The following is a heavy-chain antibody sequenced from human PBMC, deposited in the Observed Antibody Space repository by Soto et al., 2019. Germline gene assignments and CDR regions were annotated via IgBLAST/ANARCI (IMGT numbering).Heavy chain of an antibody. D-gene: IGHD2-21*01. CDR3: ATYPRPYNWIDI. CDR1: GGALTAYP. V-gene: IGHV1-69*01. Sequence: QVRLERSGAEVRKPGSSVRVSCQASGGALTAYPIHWVRQAPGQGLEWMGVIDPMFDTSNLAEKFKARVTFTADASTMTVYMDLTSLRSDDTAVYFCATYPRPYNWIDIWGQGTLLTVTS. J-gene: IGHJ5*02. CDR2: IDPMFDTS.